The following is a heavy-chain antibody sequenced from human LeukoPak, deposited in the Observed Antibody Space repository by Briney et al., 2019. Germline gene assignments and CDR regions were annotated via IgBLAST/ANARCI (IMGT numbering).Heavy chain of an antibody. J-gene: IGHJ4*02. CDR2: ISWKSDSM. Sequence: GGSLRLSCAASGFSFDDYAMHWVRQVPGKGLEWVSGISWKSDSMRYADSVKGRFTVSRDNAKNSLYLQMNSLRTEDTALYYCAKDGGHTSVLYYFECWGQGTLVTVSS. V-gene: IGHV3-9*01. CDR3: AKDGGHTSVLYYFEC. CDR1: GFSFDDYA. D-gene: IGHD6-19*01.